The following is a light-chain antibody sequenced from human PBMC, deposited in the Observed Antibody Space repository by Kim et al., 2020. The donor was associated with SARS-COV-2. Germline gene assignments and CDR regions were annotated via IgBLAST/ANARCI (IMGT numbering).Light chain of an antibody. CDR1: SSDVGAYDF. Sequence: QSVLTQPASVSGSPGQSITISCTGTSSDVGAYDFVSWYQQHPGTAPKLIIYDVSHRPSGVSNRFSGSKSGNTASLTISGLQAEDEADYYCASCSTTTNVLFGGGTQLTVL. V-gene: IGLV2-14*03. J-gene: IGLJ2*01. CDR2: DVS. CDR3: ASCSTTTNVL.